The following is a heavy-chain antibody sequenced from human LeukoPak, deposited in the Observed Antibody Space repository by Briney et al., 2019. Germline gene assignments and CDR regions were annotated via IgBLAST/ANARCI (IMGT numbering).Heavy chain of an antibody. J-gene: IGHJ4*02. CDR3: AKGGRFTSGWRGAFDS. CDR2: IYYDGGNK. Sequence: PGGSLRLSCAASGFTLSSYGMHWVRQAPGKGLEWVAVIYYDGGNKYYADSVKGRFTISRDNSKDTLYLQMDSLSAEDTAVYYCAKGGRFTSGWRGAFDSWGQGTLVTVSS. D-gene: IGHD6-19*01. V-gene: IGHV3-33*06. CDR1: GFTLSSYG.